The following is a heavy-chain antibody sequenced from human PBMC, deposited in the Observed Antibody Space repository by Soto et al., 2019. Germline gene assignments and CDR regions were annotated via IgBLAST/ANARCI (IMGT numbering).Heavy chain of an antibody. D-gene: IGHD3-10*01. CDR1: EFTFSNYG. J-gene: IGHJ6*02. V-gene: IGHV3-33*01. CDR3: ARDDEYSGNGMDV. Sequence: QVQLVESGGGVVQPGRSLRLSCAASEFTFSNYGMHWVRQAPGKGLEWVAVILNDGSNRYHADSVKDRFTISRDNSKNTLYLQMNSLRAEDTAVYYCARDDEYSGNGMDVWGLGNTVTVS. CDR2: ILNDGSNR.